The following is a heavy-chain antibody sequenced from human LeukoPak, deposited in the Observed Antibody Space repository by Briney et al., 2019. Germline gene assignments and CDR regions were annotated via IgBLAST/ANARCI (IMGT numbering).Heavy chain of an antibody. CDR2: IFYSGST. CDR3: ARDNGIYFDY. J-gene: IGHJ4*02. V-gene: IGHV4-59*01. CDR1: GGSISGYY. Sequence: SETLSLTCTVSGGSISGYYWSWIRQPPGKGLEWIGYIFYSGSTNYNPSLKSRVTISLDTSKKQFSLKVSSVTAADTAVYYCARDNGIYFDYWGQGTLVTVSS.